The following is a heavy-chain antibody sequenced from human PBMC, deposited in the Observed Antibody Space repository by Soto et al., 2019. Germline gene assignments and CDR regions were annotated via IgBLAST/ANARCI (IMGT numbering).Heavy chain of an antibody. V-gene: IGHV3-74*01. D-gene: IGHD5-18*01. J-gene: IGHJ4*02. CDR2: IKSDGSGT. CDR3: ARGEGDRFVGNGYIARH. CDR1: GFTFSSYW. Sequence: EVQLVESGGGSIQPGGSLRLSCVASGFTFSSYWMHWVRQAPGKGLVWVSRIKSDGSGTYYADSVEGRLTISRDNAKNTLCLQMNSRRAEDTVVYYCARGEGDRFVGNGYIARHWGPGTMVTVSS.